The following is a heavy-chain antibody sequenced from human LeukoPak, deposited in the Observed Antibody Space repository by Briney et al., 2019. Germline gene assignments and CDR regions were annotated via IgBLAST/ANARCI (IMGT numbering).Heavy chain of an antibody. CDR2: ISYDGSNK. Sequence: PGRSLRLSCAASGFTFSSYAMHWVRQAPGKGLEWVAVISYDGSNKYYADSVKGRFTISRDNAKNSLYLQMNSLRAEDTAVYYCARGWGSSWYLHFDYWGQGTLVTVSS. J-gene: IGHJ4*02. D-gene: IGHD6-13*01. CDR1: GFTFSSYA. V-gene: IGHV3-30-3*01. CDR3: ARGWGSSWYLHFDY.